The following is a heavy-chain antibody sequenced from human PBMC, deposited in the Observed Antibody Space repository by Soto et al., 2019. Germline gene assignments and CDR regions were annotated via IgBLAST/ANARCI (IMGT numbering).Heavy chain of an antibody. CDR3: ARDTGDYYDSSGSLHY. CDR1: GGSISSGNHY. D-gene: IGHD3-22*01. Sequence: SETLSLTCTVSGGSISSGNHYWNWIRQPPGKGLEWIGYIYYSGSTYYNPSLKSRVTMSVDTTENQFSLKLSSVTAADTAVYYCARDTGDYYDSSGSLHYWGQGILVTVSS. J-gene: IGHJ4*02. V-gene: IGHV4-30-4*01. CDR2: IYYSGST.